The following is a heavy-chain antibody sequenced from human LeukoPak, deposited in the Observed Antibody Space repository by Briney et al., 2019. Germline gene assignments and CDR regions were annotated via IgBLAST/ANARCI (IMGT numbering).Heavy chain of an antibody. CDR3: ARQKDVVEYFDY. CDR1: GGSISSYY. V-gene: IGHV4-59*01. J-gene: IGHJ4*02. CDR2: IYYSGST. D-gene: IGHD3-3*01. Sequence: SETLSLTCTVSGGSISSYYWSWIWQPPGKGLEWIGYIYYSGSTNYNPSLKSRVTISVDTSKNQFSLKLSSVTAADTAVYYCARQKDVVEYFDYWGQGTLVTVSS.